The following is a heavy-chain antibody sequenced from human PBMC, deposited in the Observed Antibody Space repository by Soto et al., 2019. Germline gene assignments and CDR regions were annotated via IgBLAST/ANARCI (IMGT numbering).Heavy chain of an antibody. J-gene: IGHJ5*02. Sequence: GESLKISCKGSGYSFTSYWIGWVRQMPGKGLEWMGIIYPGDSDTRYSPSFQGQVTISADKSISTAYLQWSSLKASDTAMYYFARTKSSEYSSSVNWFDPWGQGTLVTVSS. D-gene: IGHD6-13*01. V-gene: IGHV5-51*01. CDR2: IYPGDSDT. CDR3: ARTKSSEYSSSVNWFDP. CDR1: GYSFTSYW.